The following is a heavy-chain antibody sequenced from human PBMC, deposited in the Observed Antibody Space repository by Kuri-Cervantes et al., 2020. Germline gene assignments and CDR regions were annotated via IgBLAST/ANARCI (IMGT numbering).Heavy chain of an antibody. J-gene: IGHJ4*02. Sequence: GESLKISCAASGFTFRSFWMHWVRQAPGKGLVWVSRINSDGSSTTYADSVKGRFTISRDNAKNTLYLQMNSLRAEDTAVYYCARDHGLHQIATILFSLIYWGQGTLVTVSS. CDR3: ARDHGLHQIATILFSLIY. V-gene: IGHV3-74*01. D-gene: IGHD5-12*01. CDR1: GFTFRSFW. CDR2: INSDGSST.